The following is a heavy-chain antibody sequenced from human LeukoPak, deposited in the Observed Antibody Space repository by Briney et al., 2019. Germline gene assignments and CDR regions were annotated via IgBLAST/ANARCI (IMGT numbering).Heavy chain of an antibody. CDR2: INLDGSEK. J-gene: IGHJ4*02. Sequence: TGGTLTFYSSAYTFTSSYIRRRRQRQSQGKGLEWVANINLDGSEKTYVDSVKGRFIISRDNAKNSVYLQMNSLRAEDTALYYCARGSGHSSDGYHWGQGTLVTVYS. D-gene: IGHD6-19*01. V-gene: IGHV3-7*04. CDR1: TFTSSYIR. CDR3: ARGSGHSSDGYH.